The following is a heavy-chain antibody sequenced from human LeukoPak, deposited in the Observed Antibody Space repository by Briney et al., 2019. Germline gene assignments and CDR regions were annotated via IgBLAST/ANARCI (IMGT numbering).Heavy chain of an antibody. CDR3: AKKWELPEAFDY. J-gene: IGHJ4*02. Sequence: GRSLRLSCAASGFTFSSYAMHWVRQAPGKGLEWVAVISYDGSNKYYADSVKGRFTISRDNSKNTLYLQMNSLRAEDTAVYYCAKKWELPEAFDYWGQGTLVTVSS. D-gene: IGHD1-26*01. V-gene: IGHV3-30*04. CDR2: ISYDGSNK. CDR1: GFTFSSYA.